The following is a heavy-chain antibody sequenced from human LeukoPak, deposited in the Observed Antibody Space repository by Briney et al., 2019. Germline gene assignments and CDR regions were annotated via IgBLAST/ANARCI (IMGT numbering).Heavy chain of an antibody. V-gene: IGHV3-30*02. D-gene: IGHD1-26*01. J-gene: IGHJ4*02. CDR1: GFTFSSYG. CDR3: AKDFRVGTRSFDY. CDR2: IQYDASYD. Sequence: QPGGSLRLSCEASGFTFSSYGMHWVRQTPGKGLEWVSFIQYDASYDLYSDSVRGRFTISRDNSKNILYLQMNSLRTEDSAVYFCAKDFRVGTRSFDYWGQGTLVTVSS.